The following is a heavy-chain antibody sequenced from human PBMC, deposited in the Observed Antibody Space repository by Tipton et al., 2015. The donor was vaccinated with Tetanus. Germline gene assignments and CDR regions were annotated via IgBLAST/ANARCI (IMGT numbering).Heavy chain of an antibody. CDR3: GRRGPGVRTDDVAWFDP. J-gene: IGHJ5*02. D-gene: IGHD3-10*01. Sequence: SLRLSCAASGFIVSANYMSWVRQAPGKGLEWVSTINREGNTYYADSGAGRFTISRDNSKNPLFHQLNSVRVEETASYYCGRRGPGVRTDDVAWFDPWGPGILVTVSS. V-gene: IGHV3-53*01. CDR2: INREGNT. CDR1: GFIVSANY.